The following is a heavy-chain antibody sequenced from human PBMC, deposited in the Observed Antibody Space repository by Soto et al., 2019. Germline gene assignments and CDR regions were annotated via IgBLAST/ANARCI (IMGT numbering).Heavy chain of an antibody. Sequence: QVQLQQWGAGLLKPSETLSLTCAVYGGFVSSGSYYWSWIRQPPGKGLEWIGEMSHSGGTPFNPSLKSRVTISVDTSKNQFSLKMSSVTAADTALYYCARVERGTATTVVDAFDIWGPGTMVTVSS. V-gene: IGHV4-34*01. J-gene: IGHJ3*02. CDR3: ARVERGTATTVVDAFDI. CDR1: GGFVSSGSYY. D-gene: IGHD1-1*01. CDR2: MSHSGGT.